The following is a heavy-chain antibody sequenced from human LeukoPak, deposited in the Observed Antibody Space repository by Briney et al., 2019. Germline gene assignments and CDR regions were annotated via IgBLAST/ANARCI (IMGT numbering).Heavy chain of an antibody. CDR3: ARGRVPAAINYYYYYIDV. Sequence: SVKVSCKASGGTFSSYAISWVRQAPGQGLEWMGGIIPIFGTANYAQKFQGRVTITTDESTSTAYMELSSLRSEDTAVYYCARGRVPAAINYYYYYIDVWGRGTTVTVSS. CDR2: IIPIFGTA. V-gene: IGHV1-69*05. D-gene: IGHD2-2*02. CDR1: GGTFSSYA. J-gene: IGHJ6*03.